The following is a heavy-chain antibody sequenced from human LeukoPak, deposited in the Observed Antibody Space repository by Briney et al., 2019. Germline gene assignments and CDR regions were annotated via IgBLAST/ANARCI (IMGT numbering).Heavy chain of an antibody. CDR1: GGSISSYY. CDR3: ASNVNHYYDSSGFGY. D-gene: IGHD3-22*01. Sequence: SETLSLTCTVSGGSISSYYWSWIRQPPGKGLEWIGYIYYSGSTNYNPSLKGRVTISVDTSKNQFSLKLSSVTAADTAVYYCASNVNHYYDSSGFGYWGQGTLVTVSS. J-gene: IGHJ4*02. CDR2: IYYSGST. V-gene: IGHV4-59*08.